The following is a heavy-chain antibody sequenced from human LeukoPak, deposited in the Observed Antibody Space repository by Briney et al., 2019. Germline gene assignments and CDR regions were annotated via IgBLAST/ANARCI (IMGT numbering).Heavy chain of an antibody. CDR1: GGTFICYA. D-gene: IGHD5-18*01. CDR3: AREDPTYGYGY. J-gene: IGHJ4*02. Sequence: SVKVSRKASGGTFICYAISRVRQAPGQGLEWMGGIIPIFGTANYAHKFQGKVRITADESTNTAYMELSSLRSEDTAVYYCAREDPTYGYGYWGQGTLVTVSS. CDR2: IIPIFGTA. V-gene: IGHV1-69*13.